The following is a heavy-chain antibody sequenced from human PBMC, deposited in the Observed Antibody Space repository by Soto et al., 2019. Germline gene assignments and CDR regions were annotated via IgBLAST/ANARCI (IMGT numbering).Heavy chain of an antibody. CDR2: ISSYNGDA. V-gene: IGHV1-18*04. J-gene: IGHJ5*02. Sequence: ASVKVSCKASGYTFTGNAISWVRQAPGQGLEWMGWISSYNGDAKYAQKFQDRVTMTTDTSTSTAYMELRSLTSDDTAVYYCARKNGYCSGGSCYFWFDPWGQGTPVTVSS. CDR3: ARKNGYCSGGSCYFWFDP. D-gene: IGHD2-15*01. CDR1: GYTFTGNA.